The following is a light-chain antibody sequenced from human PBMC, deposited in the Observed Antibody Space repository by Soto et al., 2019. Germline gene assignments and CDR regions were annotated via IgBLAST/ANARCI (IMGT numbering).Light chain of an antibody. J-gene: IGKJ2*01. V-gene: IGKV1-5*01. CDR3: QRYNSV. CDR1: QTLYNW. CDR2: DAS. Sequence: DIQMTQSPSTLSASVGDRVTITCRASQTLYNWLAWYQQKPGKAPKLLIYDASTLESGVPSRFSGSGSGTEFTLTIGSLQPDDFATYYCQRYNSVFGQGTKLEIK.